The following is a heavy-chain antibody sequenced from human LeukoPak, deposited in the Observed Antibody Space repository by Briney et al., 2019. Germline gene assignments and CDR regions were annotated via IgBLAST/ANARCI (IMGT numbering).Heavy chain of an antibody. CDR3: AREVWDCSSTSCYNWGSYYYYYYGMDV. Sequence: ASVKVSCKASGYTFTSYGISWVRQAPGQGLEWMGWISAYNGNTNYAQKLQGRVTMTTDTSTSTAYMELRSLRSDDTAVYYCAREVWDCSSTSCYNWGSYYYYYYGMDVWGKGTTVTVSS. CDR1: GYTFTSYG. J-gene: IGHJ6*04. CDR2: ISAYNGNT. D-gene: IGHD2-2*01. V-gene: IGHV1-18*04.